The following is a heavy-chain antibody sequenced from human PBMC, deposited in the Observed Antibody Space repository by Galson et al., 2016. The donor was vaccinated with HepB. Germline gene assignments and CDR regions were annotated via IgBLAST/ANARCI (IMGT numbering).Heavy chain of an antibody. CDR3: ARDRNGSYMAY. CDR1: GGSFGGSC. D-gene: IGHD1-26*01. CDR2: SQHSGDT. V-gene: IGHV4-59*01. Sequence: SETLSLTCAVYGGSFGGSCWSWIRQTPGKGLEWIGFSQHSGDTNCNPSLKSRVTISVDTSKNQFSLKMTSVTAADTAVYYCARDRNGSYMAYWGLGTLVTVSS. J-gene: IGHJ4*02.